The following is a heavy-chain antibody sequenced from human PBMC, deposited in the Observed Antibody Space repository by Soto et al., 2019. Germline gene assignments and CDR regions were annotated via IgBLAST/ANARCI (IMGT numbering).Heavy chain of an antibody. Sequence: GGSLRLSCAASGFTFSSYGMHWVRQAPGKGLEWVAVIWYDGSNKYYADSVKGRFTISRDNSKNTLYLQMNSLRAEDTAVYYCARDFPGLPNSPNYCSSTSCYGLAVWGQGTTVTVSS. CDR1: GFTFSSYG. CDR3: ARDFPGLPNSPNYCSSTSCYGLAV. CDR2: IWYDGSNK. V-gene: IGHV3-33*01. J-gene: IGHJ6*02. D-gene: IGHD2-2*01.